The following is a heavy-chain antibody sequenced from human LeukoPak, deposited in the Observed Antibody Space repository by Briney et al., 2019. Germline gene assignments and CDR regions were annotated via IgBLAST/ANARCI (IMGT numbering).Heavy chain of an antibody. Sequence: GGSLRLSCAASGFTFSSHWMSWVRQAPGKGLDGVAKIKQYGSEKYYVDSVKGRFTLSRDNAKNSLYLQMHSLRAVDTAVYYCARGSYHNILTPDYWGQGTLVTVSS. CDR1: GFTFSSHW. CDR2: IKQYGSEK. V-gene: IGHV3-7*01. J-gene: IGHJ4*02. D-gene: IGHD3-9*01. CDR3: ARGSYHNILTPDY.